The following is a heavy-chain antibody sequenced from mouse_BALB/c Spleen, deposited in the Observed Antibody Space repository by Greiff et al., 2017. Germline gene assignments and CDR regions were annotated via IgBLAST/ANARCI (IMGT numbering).Heavy chain of an antibody. V-gene: IGHV1S81*02. Sequence: VQLQQSGAELVKPGASVKLSCKASGYTFTSYYMYWVKQRPGQGLEWIGEINPSNGGTNFNEKFKSKATLTVDKSSSTAYMQLSSLTSEDSAVYYCTRGWLRDAKDYWGQGTSVTVSS. D-gene: IGHD2-3*01. J-gene: IGHJ4*01. CDR3: TRGWLRDAKDY. CDR1: GYTFTSYY. CDR2: INPSNGGT.